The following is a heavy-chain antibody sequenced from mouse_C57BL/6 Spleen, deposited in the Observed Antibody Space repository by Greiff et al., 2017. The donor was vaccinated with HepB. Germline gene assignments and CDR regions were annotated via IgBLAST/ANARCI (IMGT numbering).Heavy chain of an antibody. CDR3: ARDLPNGYDAMDY. CDR2: ISYDGSN. D-gene: IGHD6-1*01. CDR1: GYSITSGYY. V-gene: IGHV3-6*01. J-gene: IGHJ4*01. Sequence: EVQLQQSGPGLVKPSQSLSLTCSVTGYSITSGYYWNWIRQFPGNKLEWMGYISYDGSNNYNPSLKNRISITRDTSKNQFFLKLNSVTTEDTATYYCARDLPNGYDAMDYWGQGTSVTVSS.